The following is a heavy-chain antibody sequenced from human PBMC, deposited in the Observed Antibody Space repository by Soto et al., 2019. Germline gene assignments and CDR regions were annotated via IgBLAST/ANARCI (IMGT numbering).Heavy chain of an antibody. D-gene: IGHD3-22*01. V-gene: IGHV4-39*07. CDR1: GGSISSSSYY. Sequence: PSETLSLTCTVSGGSISSSSYYWGWIRQPPGKGLEWIGSIYYSGSTYYNPSLKSRVTISVDTSKNQFSLKLSSVTAADTAVYYCARVKPPTYYYDSSGLYYFDYWGQGTLVPVSS. CDR3: ARVKPPTYYYDSSGLYYFDY. J-gene: IGHJ4*02. CDR2: IYYSGST.